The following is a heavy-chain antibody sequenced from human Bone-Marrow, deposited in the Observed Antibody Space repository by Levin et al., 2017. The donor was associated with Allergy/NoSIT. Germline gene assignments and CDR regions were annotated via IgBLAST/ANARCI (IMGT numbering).Heavy chain of an antibody. D-gene: IGHD6-13*01. CDR2: INAGNGNT. J-gene: IGHJ6*03. Sequence: KAGESLKISCKASGYTFTSYAMHWVRQAPGQRLEWMGWINAGNGNTKYSQKFQGRVTITRDTSASTAYMELSSLRSEDTAVYYCASSHTAGKHERGDYYDYYMDGWGKGTTVTVSS. V-gene: IGHV1-3*01. CDR1: GYTFTSYA. CDR3: ASSHTAGKHERGDYYDYYMDG.